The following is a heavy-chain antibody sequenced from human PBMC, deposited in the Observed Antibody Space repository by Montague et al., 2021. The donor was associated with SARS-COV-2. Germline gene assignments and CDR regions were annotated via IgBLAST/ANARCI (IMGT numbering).Heavy chain of an antibody. Sequence: SETLSLTCTVSGGSISSSSYFWGWIRQPPGKGLEWIGSIYYSGSTYYNPSLKSRVNISVDTSKNQFSLKLSSVTAADTAVYYCARAFIAAAGTTSFDYWGQGTLVTVSS. V-gene: IGHV4-39*01. CDR3: ARAFIAAAGTTSFDY. J-gene: IGHJ4*02. CDR2: IYYSGST. D-gene: IGHD6-13*01. CDR1: GGSISSSSYF.